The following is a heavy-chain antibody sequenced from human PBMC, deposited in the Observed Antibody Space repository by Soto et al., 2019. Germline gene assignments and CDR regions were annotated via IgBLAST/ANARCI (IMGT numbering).Heavy chain of an antibody. Sequence: LRLFCVASGFTFNSFAMSWVRQAPGKGLEWVSAISGRGAGTYYADSVKGRFTISRDNSKNTLYLQMNSLRAEDTAVYYCANLGTEGDWTFYYWGQGTLVTVSS. CDR1: GFTFNSFA. V-gene: IGHV3-23*01. J-gene: IGHJ4*02. D-gene: IGHD1-1*01. CDR3: ANLGTEGDWTFYY. CDR2: ISGRGAGT.